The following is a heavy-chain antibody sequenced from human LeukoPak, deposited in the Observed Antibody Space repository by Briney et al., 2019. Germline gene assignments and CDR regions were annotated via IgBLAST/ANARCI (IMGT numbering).Heavy chain of an antibody. CDR3: AKDFGSWYYFDY. J-gene: IGHJ4*02. Sequence: PGGSLRPSCAASGFTFDDYAMHWVRQAPGKGLEWVSGISWNSGSIGYADSVKGRFTISRDNAKNSLYLQMNSLRAEDTALYYCAKDFGSWYYFDYWGQGTLVTVSS. V-gene: IGHV3-9*01. D-gene: IGHD6-13*01. CDR2: ISWNSGSI. CDR1: GFTFDDYA.